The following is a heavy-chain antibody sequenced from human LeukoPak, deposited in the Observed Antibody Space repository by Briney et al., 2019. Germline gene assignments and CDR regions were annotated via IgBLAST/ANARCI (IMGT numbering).Heavy chain of an antibody. Sequence: ASVNVSCKASVYTFTSYDINWVRQATGQGLEWMGWMNPNSGNTGYAQKFQGRVTMTRNTSISTAYMELSSLRSEDTAVYYCARFPPGGYAFLVYWGQGTLVTVSS. CDR3: ARFPPGGYAFLVY. CDR2: MNPNSGNT. J-gene: IGHJ4*02. D-gene: IGHD5-12*01. CDR1: VYTFTSYD. V-gene: IGHV1-8*01.